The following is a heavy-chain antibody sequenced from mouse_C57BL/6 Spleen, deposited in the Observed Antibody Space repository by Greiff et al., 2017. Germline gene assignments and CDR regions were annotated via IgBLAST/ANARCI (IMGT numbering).Heavy chain of an antibody. Sequence: VQLQQSGAELVRPGASVTLSCTASGFNIKDYYMHWVKQTPEQGLEWIGRIDPEDGDTEYAPKFQGKATMTADTSSNTAYLQLSSLTSEDTAVYYCTTTLYGNDGDYWGQGTTLTVSS. CDR1: GFNIKDYY. CDR2: IDPEDGDT. CDR3: TTTLYGNDGDY. V-gene: IGHV14-1*01. D-gene: IGHD2-2*01. J-gene: IGHJ2*01.